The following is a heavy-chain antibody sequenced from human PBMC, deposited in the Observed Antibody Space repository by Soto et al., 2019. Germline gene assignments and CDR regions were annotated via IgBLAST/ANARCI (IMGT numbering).Heavy chain of an antibody. J-gene: IGHJ4*02. CDR2: ISGNSTYI. V-gene: IGHV3-21*01. Sequence: EVQLVESGGGLVKPGGSLRLSCAGSGFTFSSYTMNWVRQAPGKGLEWVASISGNSTYIHYADSVKGRFTISRDNAKKSLYLQMNSRRAEDTAVYYGARVIIVRRGSFAFWGQGTLVTVSS. CDR1: GFTFSSYT. D-gene: IGHD2-2*01. CDR3: ARVIIVRRGSFAF.